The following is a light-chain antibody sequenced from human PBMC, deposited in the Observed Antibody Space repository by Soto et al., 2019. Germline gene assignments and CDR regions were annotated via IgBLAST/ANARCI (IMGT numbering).Light chain of an antibody. CDR2: GAS. Sequence: EIVMTQSPATLSVSPGERATLSCRASQSVSSNLAWYQQKPGQAPRLLIYGASTRATGIPARFSGSVSGIEFTLTISSLQSEDFAVYYCQHYNNWPPWTFGQGTKVEIK. V-gene: IGKV3-15*01. CDR1: QSVSSN. CDR3: QHYNNWPPWT. J-gene: IGKJ1*01.